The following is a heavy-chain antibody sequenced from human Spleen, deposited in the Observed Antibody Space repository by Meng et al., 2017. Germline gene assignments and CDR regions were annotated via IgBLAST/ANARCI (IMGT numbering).Heavy chain of an antibody. Sequence: GESLKISCGASGFNFGDYQMHWVRQPPGKGLEWVSLITWDGGSTYYADSVKGRFTISRDNSKNSLYLQMNSLRPEDTAFYYCAKDSVAVAGRGHFDYCGQGTLV. CDR3: AKDSVAVAGRGHFDY. J-gene: IGHJ4*02. D-gene: IGHD6-19*01. CDR2: ITWDGGST. CDR1: GFNFGDYQ. V-gene: IGHV3-43D*03.